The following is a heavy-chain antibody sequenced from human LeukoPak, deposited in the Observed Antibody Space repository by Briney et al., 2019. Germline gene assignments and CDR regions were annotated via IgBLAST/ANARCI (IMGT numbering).Heavy chain of an antibody. V-gene: IGHV3-74*01. Sequence: GGSLRLSCAASGFTFNNYAMTWVRQAPGKGLEWVSRINTDGSSTSYADSVKGRFTVSRDNAKNTLYLQMNSLRAEDTAVYYCARDREDCSGGSCYANRFDPWGQGTLVTVSS. J-gene: IGHJ5*02. CDR2: INTDGSST. D-gene: IGHD2-15*01. CDR1: GFTFNNYA. CDR3: ARDREDCSGGSCYANRFDP.